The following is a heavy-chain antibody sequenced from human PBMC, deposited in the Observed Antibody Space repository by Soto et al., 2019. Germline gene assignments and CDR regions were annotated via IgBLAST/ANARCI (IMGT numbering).Heavy chain of an antibody. CDR3: AKGSRIAVAYFDY. D-gene: IGHD6-19*01. J-gene: IGHJ4*02. CDR1: GFTFSSYA. CDR2: ISGSGGST. V-gene: IGHV3-23*01. Sequence: LRLSCAASGFTFSSYAMSWVRQAPGKGLEWVSAISGSGGSTYYADSVKGRFTISRDNSKNTLYLQMNSLRAEDTAVYYCAKGSRIAVAYFDYWGQGTLVTVSS.